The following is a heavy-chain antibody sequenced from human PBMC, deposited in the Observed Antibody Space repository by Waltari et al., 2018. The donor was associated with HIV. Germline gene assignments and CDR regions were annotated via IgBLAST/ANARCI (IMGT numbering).Heavy chain of an antibody. V-gene: IGHV3-23*01. CDR3: ARDNSGTY. Sequence: EVQLLESGGRLVQPGDSMRLSCAAYGFTFSTRAMSCLRQAPGKGLECVSSITSSSSNTYYADSVKGRFTISRDNSKNTLFLQMNSLRAEDTAIYYCARDNSGTYYGQGTLVTVSS. CDR2: ITSSSSNT. D-gene: IGHD1-26*01. CDR1: GFTFSTRA. J-gene: IGHJ4*02.